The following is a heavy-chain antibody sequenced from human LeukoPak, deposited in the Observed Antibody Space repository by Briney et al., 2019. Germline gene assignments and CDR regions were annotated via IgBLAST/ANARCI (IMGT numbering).Heavy chain of an antibody. CDR3: ARSNSSSWHLFDY. J-gene: IGHJ4*02. V-gene: IGHV3-11*04. CDR1: GFTFSDYY. D-gene: IGHD6-13*01. CDR2: ISSSGSTI. Sequence: PGGSLRLSCAASGFTFSDYYMSWIRQAPGKGLEWVSYISSSGSTIYYADSVKGRFTISRDNAESSLYLQMNSLRAEDTAVYYCARSNSSSWHLFDYWGQGTLVTVSS.